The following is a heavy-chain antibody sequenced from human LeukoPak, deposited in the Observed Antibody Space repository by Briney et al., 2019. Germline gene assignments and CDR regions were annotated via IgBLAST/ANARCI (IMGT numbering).Heavy chain of an antibody. V-gene: IGHV4-39*01. CDR3: ARIGGGSWRNPGYWFDP. CDR1: GASISSASDY. CDR2: IYYGGST. Sequence: PSETLSLTCAVSGASISSASDYWGWIRQPPGKRLEWLGSIYYGGSTYDNPSLRSRATISVDTSKNQFSLKLTSVTAADTAVYYCARIGGGSWRNPGYWFDPWGQGNLVTVSS. D-gene: IGHD2-15*01. J-gene: IGHJ5*02.